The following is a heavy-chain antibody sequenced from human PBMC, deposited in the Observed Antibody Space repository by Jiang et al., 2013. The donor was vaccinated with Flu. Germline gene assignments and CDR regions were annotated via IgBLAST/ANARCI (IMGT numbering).Heavy chain of an antibody. D-gene: IGHD5-18*01. J-gene: IGHJ5*02. CDR2: ITSGSSYI. V-gene: IGHV3-21*01. CDR1: GFTFNGYS. CDR3: VRYHGYYRTLDS. Sequence: VQLVESGGGVVQPGRSLRLSCAASGFTFNGYSMNWVRQAPGKGLEWVSSITSGSSYIYYADSVKGRFTISRDNAKDSLFLQMNSLRAEDTAIYYCVRYHGYYRTLDSWGPGTLVTVSS.